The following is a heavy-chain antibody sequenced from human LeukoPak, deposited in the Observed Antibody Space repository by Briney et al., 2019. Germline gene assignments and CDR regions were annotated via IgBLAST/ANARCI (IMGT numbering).Heavy chain of an antibody. J-gene: IGHJ5*02. V-gene: IGHV1-2*02. Sequence: ASVKVSCKASGYTFTGYYMHWVRQAPGQGLEWMGWINPNSGGTNYAQKFQGRVTMTRDTSISTAYMELSRLRSDDTAVYYCARDGILVVPAAISKPYNWFDPRGQGTLVTVSS. CDR2: INPNSGGT. CDR3: ARDGILVVPAAISKPYNWFDP. CDR1: GYTFTGYY. D-gene: IGHD2-2*01.